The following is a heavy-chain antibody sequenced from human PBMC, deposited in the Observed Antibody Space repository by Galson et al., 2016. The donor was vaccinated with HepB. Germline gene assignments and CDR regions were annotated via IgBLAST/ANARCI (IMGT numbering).Heavy chain of an antibody. CDR3: ARAVRGYSGYDAFDI. D-gene: IGHD5-12*01. V-gene: IGHV4-31*02. Sequence: LKSRLTISVDTSKNQFSLKLSSLTAADTAVYYCARAVRGYSGYDAFDIWGQGTMVTVSS. J-gene: IGHJ3*02.